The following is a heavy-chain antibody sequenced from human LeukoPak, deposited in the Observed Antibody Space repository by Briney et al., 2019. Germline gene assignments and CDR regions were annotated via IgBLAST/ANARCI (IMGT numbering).Heavy chain of an antibody. D-gene: IGHD3-10*01. CDR1: GGSFSGNY. CDR3: ARAGWFGEFYGPLDY. J-gene: IGHJ4*02. V-gene: IGHV4-34*01. CDR2: INHSGST. Sequence: SETLSLTCAVYGGSFSGNYWTWIRQPPGKGLEWIGEINHSGSTNYNPSLKSRVTISVDTSKNQFSLKLNSVTAADTAVYYCARAGWFGEFYGPLDYWGQGSLVTVSS.